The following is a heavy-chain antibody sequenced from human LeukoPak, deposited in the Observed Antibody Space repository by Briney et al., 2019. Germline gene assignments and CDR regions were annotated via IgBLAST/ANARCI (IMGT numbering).Heavy chain of an antibody. V-gene: IGHV1-69*04. CDR3: ASDLVCTVNCKDS. J-gene: IGHJ4*02. Sequence: SSVKAPCNASGGTFNNDDGCRVRLDPGDRREWVGRIIPRLGIALYAQRFRGRVTMTADKLSNTAYMELSSLTSEDTAVYFWASDLVCTVNCKDSWGQGTLVTVSS. D-gene: IGHD3/OR15-3a*01. CDR2: IIPRLGIA. CDR1: GGTFNNDD.